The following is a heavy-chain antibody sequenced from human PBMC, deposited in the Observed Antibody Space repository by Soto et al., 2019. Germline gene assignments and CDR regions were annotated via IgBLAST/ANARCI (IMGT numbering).Heavy chain of an antibody. V-gene: IGHV3-33*01. CDR2: IWYDGSNK. CDR1: GFTFSSYG. D-gene: IGHD6-19*01. CDR3: AREPGVAGYFDY. J-gene: IGHJ4*02. Sequence: QVQLVESGGGVVQPGRSLRLSCAASGFTFSSYGMHWVRQAPGKGLEWVAVIWYDGSNKYYADSMKGRFTISRDNSKNTLYLQMNSLRAEDTAVYYCAREPGVAGYFDYWGQGTLVTVSS.